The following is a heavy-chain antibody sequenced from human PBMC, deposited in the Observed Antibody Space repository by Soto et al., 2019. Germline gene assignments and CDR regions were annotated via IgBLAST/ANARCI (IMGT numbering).Heavy chain of an antibody. CDR1: GYTLTELS. V-gene: IGHV1-24*01. Sequence: ASVKVSCKVSGYTLTELSMHWVRQAPGKGLERMGGFDPEDGETIYAQKFQGRVTMTEDTSTDSAYMKLSSLRSEDTSVYYCATEGSSGYSYCFYGMDVWGQGTTVTVSS. J-gene: IGHJ6*02. D-gene: IGHD5-18*01. CDR2: FDPEDGET. CDR3: ATEGSSGYSYCFYGMDV.